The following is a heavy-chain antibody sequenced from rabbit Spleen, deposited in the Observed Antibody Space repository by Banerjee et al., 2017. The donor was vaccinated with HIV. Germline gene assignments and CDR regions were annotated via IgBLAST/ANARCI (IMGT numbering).Heavy chain of an antibody. Sequence: QSLEESGGDLVKPGASLTLTCKASGFTFSGHYYMSWVRQAPGKGLEWIACINIVTGKSVYASWAKGRFIMSRTSSTTVTLQMTSLTAADTATYFCARDLVAVIGWNFNLWGQGTLVTVS. CDR2: INIVTGKS. J-gene: IGHJ4*01. CDR3: ARDLVAVIGWNFNL. V-gene: IGHV1S40*01. CDR1: GFTFSGHYY. D-gene: IGHD1-1*01.